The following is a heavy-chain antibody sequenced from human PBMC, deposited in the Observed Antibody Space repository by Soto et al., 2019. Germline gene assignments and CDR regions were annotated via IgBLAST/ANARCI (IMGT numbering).Heavy chain of an antibody. J-gene: IGHJ6*02. V-gene: IGHV1-18*01. D-gene: IGHD6-19*01. CDR3: AGEYSSGWESRSPKARDYYYYGMDV. CDR2: ISAYNGNT. Sequence: EWMGWISAYNGNTNYAQKLQGRVTMTTDTSTSTAYMELRSLRSDDTAVYYCAGEYSSGWESRSPKARDYYYYGMDVWGQGTTVTVSS.